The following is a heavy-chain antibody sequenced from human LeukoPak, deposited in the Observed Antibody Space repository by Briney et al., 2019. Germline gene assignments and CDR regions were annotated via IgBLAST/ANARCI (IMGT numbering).Heavy chain of an antibody. CDR2: INHSGST. V-gene: IGHV4-34*01. J-gene: IGHJ3*02. CDR1: GGSFSGYY. CDR3: AKSNGYGLIDI. D-gene: IGHD3-10*01. Sequence: PSETLSLTCAVYGGSFSGYYWSWIRQPPGKGLEWIGEINHSGSTNYNPSLKSRVTISLATSRNQFSLKLNSVTAADTAVYYCAKSNGYGLIDIWGQGTMVTVSS.